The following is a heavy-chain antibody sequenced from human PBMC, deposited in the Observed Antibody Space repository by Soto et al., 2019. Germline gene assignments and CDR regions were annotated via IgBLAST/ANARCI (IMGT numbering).Heavy chain of an antibody. CDR1: GGSISSGGYS. J-gene: IGHJ4*02. V-gene: IGHV4-30-2*01. CDR3: ARWNVPGGVSDY. CDR2: IYHSGST. Sequence: QLQLQESGSGLVKPSQTLSLTCAVSGGSISSGGYSWSWIRQPPGKGLEWIGYIYHSGSTYYNPSLKSRDPRSVDRSKNQFTLKLSSVTAADTAVYYYARWNVPGGVSDYWGQGTLVTVSS. D-gene: IGHD2-8*02.